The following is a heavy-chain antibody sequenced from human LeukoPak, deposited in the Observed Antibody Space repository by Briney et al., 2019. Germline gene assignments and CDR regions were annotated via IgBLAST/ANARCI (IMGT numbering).Heavy chain of an antibody. J-gene: IGHJ5*02. CDR2: ISAGGDI. CDR3: ARGPYCSGGTCYSLGEFDP. Sequence: GGSLRLSCAVSGFTLSSYGMSWVRQAPGKGLEWVSGISAGGDIYYADSVKGRFTISRDKSRNTLYLQMNSLRAEDTAVYYCARGPYCSGGTCYSLGEFDPWGQGTLVTVSS. D-gene: IGHD2-15*01. CDR1: GFTLSSYG. V-gene: IGHV3-23*01.